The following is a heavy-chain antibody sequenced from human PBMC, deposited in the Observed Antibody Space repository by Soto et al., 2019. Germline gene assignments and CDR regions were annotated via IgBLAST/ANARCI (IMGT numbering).Heavy chain of an antibody. D-gene: IGHD3-3*01. J-gene: IGHJ4*02. CDR1: GGSITTTTYY. V-gene: IGHV4-39*07. Sequence: PSETLSLTCTVSGGSITTTTYYWGWVRQPPGKGLEWIGSFYSGVSTYYNPSLKSRVTISVDTSKNQFSLKLSSVTAADTAVYYCARGVFGVVIEYYFDYWGQGTLVTVSS. CDR3: ARGVFGVVIEYYFDY. CDR2: FYSGVST.